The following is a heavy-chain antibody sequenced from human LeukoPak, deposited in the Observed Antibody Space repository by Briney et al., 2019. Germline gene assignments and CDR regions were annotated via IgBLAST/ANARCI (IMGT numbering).Heavy chain of an antibody. CDR1: GHTFTGYY. V-gene: IGHV1-18*04. Sequence: ASVKVSCKASGHTFTGYYMHWVRQAPGQGLGWMGWISAYNGNTNYAQKLQGRVTMTTDTSTSTAYMELRSLRSDDTAVYYCAFGTYYYDSSGYQGVYYYGMDVWGQGTTVTVSS. J-gene: IGHJ6*02. CDR3: AFGTYYYDSSGYQGVYYYGMDV. CDR2: ISAYNGNT. D-gene: IGHD3-22*01.